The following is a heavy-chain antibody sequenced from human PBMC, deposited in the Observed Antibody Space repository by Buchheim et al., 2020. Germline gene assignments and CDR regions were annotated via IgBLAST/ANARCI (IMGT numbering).Heavy chain of an antibody. CDR2: IKEDGTET. D-gene: IGHD2-15*01. CDR3: ASLYCSGGSCYVGLYFDY. J-gene: IGHJ4*02. Sequence: EVYLVESGGGLVQPGGSLRLSCVASGFSFGTYWMSWVRQVPGKGLEWLAHIKEDGTETDYVDSVKGRFTISRDNAKNSLFLEMVSLRAEDTAMYYCASLYCSGGSCYVGLYFDYWGQGTL. CDR1: GFSFGTYW. V-gene: IGHV3-7*01.